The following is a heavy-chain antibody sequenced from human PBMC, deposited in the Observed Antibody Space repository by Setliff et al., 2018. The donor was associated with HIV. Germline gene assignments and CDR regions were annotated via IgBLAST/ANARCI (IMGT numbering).Heavy chain of an antibody. V-gene: IGHV3-7*01. Sequence: GGSLRLSCAASGFTFSSHWMSWVRQAPGKGLEWVANIKQDGSEKHYVDSVKGRFTISRDNAKKSLYPQMNSLRAADTAVYYCARENGAYYGSNYFDYWGQGTLVTVSS. D-gene: IGHD3-10*01. J-gene: IGHJ4*02. CDR3: ARENGAYYGSNYFDY. CDR2: IKQDGSEK. CDR1: GFTFSSHW.